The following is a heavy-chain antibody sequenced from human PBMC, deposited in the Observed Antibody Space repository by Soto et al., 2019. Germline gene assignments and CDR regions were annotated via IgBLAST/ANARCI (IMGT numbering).Heavy chain of an antibody. D-gene: IGHD5-12*01. CDR1: EGSLGRGGYY. CDR2: IYYSGST. V-gene: IGHV4-31*03. CDR3: ARDGYNSDYYYYGRDV. Sequence: SATQSHTCTVSEGSLGRGGYYWSWIRQHPGKGLEWIGYIYYSGSTYYNPSLKSRVTISVDTSKNQFSLKLSSVTAADTAVYYCARDGYNSDYYYYGRDVWGQGTTVTVS. J-gene: IGHJ6*02.